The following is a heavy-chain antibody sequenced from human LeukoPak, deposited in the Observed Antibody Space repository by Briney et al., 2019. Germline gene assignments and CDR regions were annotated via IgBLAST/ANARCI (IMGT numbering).Heavy chain of an antibody. V-gene: IGHV3-30*18. Sequence: GGSLRLSCAASGFTFSSYGMHWVRQAPGKGLEWVAVISYDGSNKYYADSVKGRSTISRDNSKNTLYLQMNSLRAEDTAVYYCAKAFDAGGSGSFFDYWGQGTLVTVSS. J-gene: IGHJ4*02. CDR1: GFTFSSYG. D-gene: IGHD3-10*01. CDR3: AKAFDAGGSGSFFDY. CDR2: ISYDGSNK.